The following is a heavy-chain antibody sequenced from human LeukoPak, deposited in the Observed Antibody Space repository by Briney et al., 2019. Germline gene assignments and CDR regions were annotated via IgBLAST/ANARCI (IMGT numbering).Heavy chain of an antibody. V-gene: IGHV3-48*01. D-gene: IGHD6-19*01. CDR3: ARDFTQWLVLPAFDY. CDR1: GFTFSSYS. J-gene: IGHJ4*02. Sequence: PGGSLRLSCAASGFTFSSYSMNWVRQAPGKRLEWVSYISSSSSTIYYADSVKGRFTISRDNAKNSLYLQMNSLRAEDTAVYYCARDFTQWLVLPAFDYWGQGTLVTVSS. CDR2: ISSSSSTI.